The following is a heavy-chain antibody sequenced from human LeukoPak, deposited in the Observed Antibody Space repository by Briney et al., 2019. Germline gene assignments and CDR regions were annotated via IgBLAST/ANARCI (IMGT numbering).Heavy chain of an antibody. CDR2: IYTSGST. J-gene: IGHJ6*02. CDR3: AREGRAYYGMDV. CDR1: GGSISSGSYY. Sequence: SQTLSLTCTVSGGSISSGSYYWSWIRQPAGKGLEWIGRIYTSGSTNYNPSLKSRVTISVDTSKNQFSLKLSSVTAADTAVYYCAREGRAYYGMDVWGQGTTVTVSS. V-gene: IGHV4-61*02.